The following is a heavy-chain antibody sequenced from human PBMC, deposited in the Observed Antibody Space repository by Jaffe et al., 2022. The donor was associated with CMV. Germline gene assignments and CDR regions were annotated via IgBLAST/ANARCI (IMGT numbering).Heavy chain of an antibody. Sequence: EVQLVESGGGLVKPGGSLRLSCAASGFTFSSYSMNWVRQAPGKGLEWVSSISSSSSYIYYADSVKGRFTISRDNAKNSLYLQMNSLRAEDTAVYYCARDNNWNYDGRTYYYYGMDVWGQGTTVTVSS. J-gene: IGHJ6*02. CDR2: ISSSSSYI. D-gene: IGHD1-7*01. V-gene: IGHV3-21*01. CDR3: ARDNNWNYDGRTYYYYGMDV. CDR1: GFTFSSYS.